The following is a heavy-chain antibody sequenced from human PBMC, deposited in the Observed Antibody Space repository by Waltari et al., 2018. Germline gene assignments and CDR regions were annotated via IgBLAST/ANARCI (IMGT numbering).Heavy chain of an antibody. J-gene: IGHJ4*02. Sequence: VQLVETGGGLVQPGGSLRLSCAASGFTFNNYAMQWVRQAPGKGLEWISAINSDGTTTYYADSVKGRFTISRDNSKNTLSLQMNSLRAEDTAVYSCAQQNAQRFNSGWSYYFDYWGQGVLVTVSS. D-gene: IGHD6-13*01. V-gene: IGHV3-NL1*01. CDR2: INSDGTTT. CDR3: AQQNAQRFNSGWSYYFDY. CDR1: GFTFNNYA.